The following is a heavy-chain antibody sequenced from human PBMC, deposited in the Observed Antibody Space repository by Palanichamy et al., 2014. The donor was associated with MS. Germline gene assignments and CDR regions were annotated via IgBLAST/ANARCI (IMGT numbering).Heavy chain of an antibody. V-gene: IGHV3-66*01. CDR1: GFTVSRNY. J-gene: IGHJ4*02. CDR3: ARGAGSGGRDGDDTIERIY. D-gene: IGHD5-24*01. CDR2: IYSGGGA. Sequence: EVQLVEVWGRAWSXRGGPVRLSCAASGFTVSRNYMSWVRQAPGKGLEWVSVIYSGGGAYYADSVKGRFTISRDNSKNTVYLQMNKLRAEDTAVYYCARGAGSGGRDGDDTIERIYWGQGTLVTVSS.